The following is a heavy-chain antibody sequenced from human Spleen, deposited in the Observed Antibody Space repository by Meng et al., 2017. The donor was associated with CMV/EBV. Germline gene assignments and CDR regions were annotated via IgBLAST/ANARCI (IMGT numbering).Heavy chain of an antibody. CDR3: ARDPPSAALDY. Sequence: LRLSCTVSGGSISSGDYYWSWIRQPPGKGLEWIGYIYYSGSTYYNPSLKSRVTISVDTSKNQFSLNLSSLTAADTAIYYCARDPPSAALDYWGQGTLVTVS. CDR1: GGSISSGDYY. V-gene: IGHV4-30-4*08. CDR2: IYYSGST. D-gene: IGHD6-13*01. J-gene: IGHJ4*02.